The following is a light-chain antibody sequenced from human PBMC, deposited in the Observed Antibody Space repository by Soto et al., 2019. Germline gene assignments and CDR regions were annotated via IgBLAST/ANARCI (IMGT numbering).Light chain of an antibody. V-gene: IGLV2-14*01. CDR3: SSYTISSTVG. J-gene: IGLJ2*01. Sequence: QSALTQPASVSGSPGQSITISCTGTSSDVGGYNYVSWYQQHPGKAPKLMIYDVSNRPSGVSNRFSGSKSGNTASLTISGLQAEDESDYYCSSYTISSTVGFGGGTKLTVL. CDR2: DVS. CDR1: SSDVGGYNY.